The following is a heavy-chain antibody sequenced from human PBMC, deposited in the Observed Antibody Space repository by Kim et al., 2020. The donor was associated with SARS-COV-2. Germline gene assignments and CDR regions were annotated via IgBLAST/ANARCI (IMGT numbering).Heavy chain of an antibody. CDR2: IEEDGSEK. J-gene: IGHJ4*02. Sequence: GGSLRLSCAASGFTFSRYWMTWVRQTPGKGLEWVASIEEDGSEKYYLDSVKGRFTISRDNAKNSLYLQLNSLTGEDTAVYYCARDGRGSDPFDYWGQGTLVTVSS. CDR1: GFTFSRYW. CDR3: ARDGRGSDPFDY. V-gene: IGHV3-7*01. D-gene: IGHD1-26*01.